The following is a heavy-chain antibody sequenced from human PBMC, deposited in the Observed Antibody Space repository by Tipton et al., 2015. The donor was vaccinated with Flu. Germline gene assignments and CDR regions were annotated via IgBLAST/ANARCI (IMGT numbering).Heavy chain of an antibody. CDR1: GFTFSSYE. D-gene: IGHD3-10*01. CDR3: ARDLYYGSGRGFFDY. Sequence: LRLSCAASGFTFSSYEMNWVRQAPGKGLEWVSYISSSGSTIYYADSVKGRFTISRDNAKNSLYLQMNSLRAEDTAVYYCARDLYYGSGRGFFDYWGQGTLVTVSS. V-gene: IGHV3-48*03. CDR2: ISSSGSTI. J-gene: IGHJ4*02.